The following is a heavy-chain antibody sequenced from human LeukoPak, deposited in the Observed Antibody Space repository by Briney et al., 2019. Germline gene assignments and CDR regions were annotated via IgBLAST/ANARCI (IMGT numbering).Heavy chain of an antibody. CDR3: ARADSGSYYDY. D-gene: IGHD1-26*01. Sequence: SETLSLTCTVSGGSISSSSYYWGWIRQPPGKGLEWIGSIYYSGSTNYNPSLKSRVTISVDTSKNQFSLKLSSVTAADTAVYYCARADSGSYYDYWGQGTLVTVSS. CDR1: GGSISSSSYY. J-gene: IGHJ4*02. CDR2: IYYSGST. V-gene: IGHV4-39*07.